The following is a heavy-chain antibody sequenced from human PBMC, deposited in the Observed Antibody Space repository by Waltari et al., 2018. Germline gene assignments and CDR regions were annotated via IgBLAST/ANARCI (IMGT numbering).Heavy chain of an antibody. Sequence: QVQLVQSGAEVKKPGASVKVSCKVSGYTLTELSMHWVRQAPGKGLEWMGGFDPEDGETIYAQKFQGRVTMTRDTSTSTVYMELSSLRSEDTAVYYCARGTSSSPKDWGQGTLVTVSS. D-gene: IGHD6-13*01. V-gene: IGHV1-24*01. CDR3: ARGTSSSPKD. CDR1: GYTLTELS. CDR2: FDPEDGET. J-gene: IGHJ4*02.